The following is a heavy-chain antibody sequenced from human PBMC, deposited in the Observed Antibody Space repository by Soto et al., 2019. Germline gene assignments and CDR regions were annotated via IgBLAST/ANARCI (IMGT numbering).Heavy chain of an antibody. Sequence: PSETLSLTCTVSGGSISSSSYSWGWIRQPPGKGLESIGSIYYTGSTYYSPSLKSRVTMSVDTSKNQFSLKLSAVTAADTAVYYCARRGDSSAYYPFDYWGQGTLVTVSS. V-gene: IGHV4-39*01. J-gene: IGHJ4*02. CDR3: ARRGDSSAYYPFDY. CDR2: IYYTGST. CDR1: GGSISSSSYS. D-gene: IGHD3-22*01.